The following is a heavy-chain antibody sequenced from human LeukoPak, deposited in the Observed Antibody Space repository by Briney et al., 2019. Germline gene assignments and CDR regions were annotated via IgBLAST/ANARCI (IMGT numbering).Heavy chain of an antibody. V-gene: IGHV1-3*01. Sequence: GASVTVSCTASGYTFTSYAMHWVRQAPGQRLEWTGWINAGNGNTKYSQKFQGRVTITRDTSASTAYMELSSLRSEDTAVYSCARGVATNRYYFDYWGQGTLVTVSS. CDR2: INAGNGNT. D-gene: IGHD5-12*01. CDR3: ARGVATNRYYFDY. J-gene: IGHJ4*02. CDR1: GYTFTSYA.